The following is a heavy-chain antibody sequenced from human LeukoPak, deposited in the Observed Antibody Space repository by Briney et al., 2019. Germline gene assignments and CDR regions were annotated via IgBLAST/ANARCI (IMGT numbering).Heavy chain of an antibody. Sequence: GGSLRLSCAASGFTSSRYAMTWVRQAPGKGLEWVGNIRQDGGETQFVDSLKGRFTISRDNAKNSLYLQMNSLRVEDTAVYFCARDNSGSGSHGDWGQGTLVTVSS. CDR1: GFTSSRYA. CDR3: ARDNSGSGSHGD. J-gene: IGHJ4*02. D-gene: IGHD3-10*01. CDR2: IRQDGGET. V-gene: IGHV3-7*04.